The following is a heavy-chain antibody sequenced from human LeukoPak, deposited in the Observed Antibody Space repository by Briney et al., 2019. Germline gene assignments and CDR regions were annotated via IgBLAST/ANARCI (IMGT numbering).Heavy chain of an antibody. V-gene: IGHV4-34*01. Sequence: SETPSLTCAVYGGSFSGYYWSWIRQPPGKGLEWIGEINHSGSTNYNPSLKSRVTISVDTSKNQFSLKLSSVTAADTAAYYCARVQWLVPGHWGQGTLVTVSS. CDR2: INHSGST. CDR3: ARVQWLVPGH. D-gene: IGHD6-19*01. CDR1: GGSFSGYY. J-gene: IGHJ4*02.